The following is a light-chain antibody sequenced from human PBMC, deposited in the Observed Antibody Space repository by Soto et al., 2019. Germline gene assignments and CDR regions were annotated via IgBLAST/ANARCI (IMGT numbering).Light chain of an antibody. CDR3: QQYNSYPKT. J-gene: IGKJ2*01. CDR2: MAS. Sequence: DVQMTQSPSTLSASIGDTVTITCRASQTIVTWLAWYQQKPGRPPKLLTYMASILESGGPSRFSGRGSGTEFTLTISGLQPDDLGTYYCQQYNSYPKTFGEGTKLDI. V-gene: IGKV1-5*03. CDR1: QTIVTW.